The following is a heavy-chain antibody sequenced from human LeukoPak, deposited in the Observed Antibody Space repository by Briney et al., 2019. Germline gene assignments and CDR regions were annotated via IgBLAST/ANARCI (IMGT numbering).Heavy chain of an antibody. D-gene: IGHD3-3*01. CDR1: VYTFTDYC. J-gene: IGHJ4*02. V-gene: IGHV1-2*02. CDR2: INPNSGGN. Sequence: SVNVSCKASVYTFTDYCIQLVGQAPGQRREGMGWINPNSGGNNYTKKFQARVTMTRDTSISPAYLELTRLTSDDTDVYNCERVFARYENLDYWGQGILVTVSS. CDR3: ERVFARYENLDY.